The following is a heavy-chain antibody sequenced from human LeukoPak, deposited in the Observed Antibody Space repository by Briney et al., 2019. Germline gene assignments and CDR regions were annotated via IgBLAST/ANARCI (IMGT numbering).Heavy chain of an antibody. V-gene: IGHV3-7*01. CDR3: ARCSTSCYSGDY. CDR1: GFTFSSYW. Sequence: GGSLRLSCAASGFTFSSYWMSWVRQAPGKGLEWVANIKQDGSEKYYVDSVKGRFTISRDNAKNSLYLQMDSLRAVDTAVYYCARCSTSCYSGDYWGQGTLVTVSS. D-gene: IGHD2-2*02. CDR2: IKQDGSEK. J-gene: IGHJ4*02.